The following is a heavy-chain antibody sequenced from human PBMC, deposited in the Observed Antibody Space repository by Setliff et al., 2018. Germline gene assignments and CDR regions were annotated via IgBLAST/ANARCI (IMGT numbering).Heavy chain of an antibody. J-gene: IGHJ4*02. V-gene: IGHV3-48*01. Sequence: PGGSLRLSCAASGFTFSSYSMNWVRQAPGKGLEWISYVSGSSSTIYYADSVKGRFTISRDNAKNSLYLQLNSLRADDTAVYYCTPSPNWQLDWGQGTLFPFSS. D-gene: IGHD1-1*01. CDR3: TPSPNWQLD. CDR2: VSGSSSTI. CDR1: GFTFSSYS.